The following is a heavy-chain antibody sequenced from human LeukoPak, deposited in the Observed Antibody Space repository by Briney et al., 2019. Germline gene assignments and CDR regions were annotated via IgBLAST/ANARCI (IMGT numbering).Heavy chain of an antibody. CDR3: AREGDGTGWCFDY. V-gene: IGHV4-59*01. CDR1: GGSFSGYY. Sequence: SETLSLTCAVYGGSFSGYYWSWIRQPPGKGLEWIGYIYYSGSTNYNPSLKSRVTISVDTSKNQFSLKLSSVTAADTAVYYCAREGDGTGWCFDYWGQGTLVTVSS. J-gene: IGHJ4*02. D-gene: IGHD6-19*01. CDR2: IYYSGST.